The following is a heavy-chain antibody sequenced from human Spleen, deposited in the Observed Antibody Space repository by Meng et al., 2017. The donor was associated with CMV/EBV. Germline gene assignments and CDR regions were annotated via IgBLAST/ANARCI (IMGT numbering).Heavy chain of an antibody. D-gene: IGHD3-10*01. V-gene: IGHV1-69*05. Sequence: SVKVSCKASGGTFITYAITWVRQAPGQGLEWMGGIIPAMGTTNYAQRFQGRVTITTDESTSTAYMELSSLRSEDTAVYYCATAGGGAFDMWGQGTMVTVSS. J-gene: IGHJ3*02. CDR3: ATAGGGAFDM. CDR2: IIPAMGTT. CDR1: GGTFITYA.